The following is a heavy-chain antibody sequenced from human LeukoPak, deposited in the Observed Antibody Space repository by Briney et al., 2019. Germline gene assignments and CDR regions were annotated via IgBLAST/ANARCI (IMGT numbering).Heavy chain of an antibody. D-gene: IGHD2-15*01. J-gene: IGHJ4*02. CDR3: ARVGAYCSGGSCYHYFDY. Sequence: ASVKISCKASGYTFTGYYMHWVRQAPGQGLEWMGRIDPNSGGTNYAQKLQGRVTMTRDTSISTAYMELSRLRSDDTAVYYCARVGAYCSGGSCYHYFDYWGQGTLVTVSS. CDR2: IDPNSGGT. CDR1: GYTFTGYY. V-gene: IGHV1-2*06.